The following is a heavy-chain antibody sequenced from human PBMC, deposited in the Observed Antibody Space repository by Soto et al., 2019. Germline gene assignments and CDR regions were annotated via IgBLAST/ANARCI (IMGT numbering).Heavy chain of an antibody. V-gene: IGHV3-23*01. J-gene: IGHJ4*02. CDR2: NRSGHST. Sequence: GGSLRLSCAASAFTFSNYGMSWGRQAPGKGLEWVSANRSGHSTFSAESVKGRFTISRDNSKNILYLQMDSLRAEDTAVYYCAKENSGYEKWGQGTLVTVSS. CDR1: AFTFSNYG. D-gene: IGHD5-12*01. CDR3: AKENSGYEK.